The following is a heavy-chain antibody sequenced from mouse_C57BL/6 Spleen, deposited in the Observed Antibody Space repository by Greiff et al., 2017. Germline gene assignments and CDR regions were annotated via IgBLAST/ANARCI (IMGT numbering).Heavy chain of an antibody. D-gene: IGHD1-1*01. CDR3: AILVYYGSYYAMDY. CDR1: GYTFTSSW. CDR2: IYPRDGST. J-gene: IGHJ4*01. V-gene: IGHV1-85*01. Sequence: QVQLQQPGAELVKPGASVKLSCKASGYTFTSSWMHWVKQRPGQGLEWIGWIYPRDGSTKYNEKFKGKATLTVDTSSSTAYMELHSLTSEDSAVYFCAILVYYGSYYAMDYWGQGTSVTVSS.